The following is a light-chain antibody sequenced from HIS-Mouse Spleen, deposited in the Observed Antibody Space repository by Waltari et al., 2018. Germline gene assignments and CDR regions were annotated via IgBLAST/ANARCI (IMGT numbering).Light chain of an antibody. J-gene: IGLJ2*01. CDR2: EER. Sequence: SYELTQPPSVSVSPGQTARITCSGDALPKKYAYWYQQKSGQAPVLVSYEERKRPSGNPERFYGSSSGTMATLTISGAQVEDEADYYCYSTDSSGNHRVFGGGTKLTVL. V-gene: IGLV3-10*01. CDR3: YSTDSSGNHRV. CDR1: ALPKKY.